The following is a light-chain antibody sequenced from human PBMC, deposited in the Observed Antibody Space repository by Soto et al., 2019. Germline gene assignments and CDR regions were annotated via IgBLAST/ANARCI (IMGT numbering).Light chain of an antibody. V-gene: IGLV6-57*04. J-gene: IGLJ2*01. CDR1: SGSIASNY. CDR2: EDN. CDR3: QSYDSSNVV. Sequence: FMLTQPHSVSESPGKTVTISCTRSSGSIASNYVQWYQQRPGSAPTTVIYEDNQRPSGVPDRFSGSIDSSSNSASLTISGLKTEDEADYYCQSYDSSNVVFGGGIKLTVL.